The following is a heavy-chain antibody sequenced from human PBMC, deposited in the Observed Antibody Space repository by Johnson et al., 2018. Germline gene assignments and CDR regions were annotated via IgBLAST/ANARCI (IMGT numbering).Heavy chain of an antibody. J-gene: IGHJ3*02. CDR1: GGTFSSSA. V-gene: IGHV1-69*12. D-gene: IGHD2-21*01. Sequence: QVQLVQSGAEVKKPGSSVQVSCKASGGTFSSSAISWVRQAPGQGLEWMGGIIPIFGTAHYAQKFQGRVTLTADESTSPAIMELSSLRSEDTAVYYCARERVNAFDSGGQGTMGTVSS. CDR3: ARERVNAFDS. CDR2: IIPIFGTA.